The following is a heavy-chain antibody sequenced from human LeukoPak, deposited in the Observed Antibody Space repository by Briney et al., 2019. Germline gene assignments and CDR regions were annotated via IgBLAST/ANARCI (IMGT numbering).Heavy chain of an antibody. D-gene: IGHD3-22*01. CDR1: GYTFTGYY. Sequence: ASVKVSCKASGYTFTGYYMHWVRQSPGQGLEWMGWINPNSGGTNYAQKFQGRVTMTRDTSISTAYMELSRLRSDDTAVYYCAMGSGYYYGFDYWGEGTLVTVSS. J-gene: IGHJ4*02. V-gene: IGHV1-2*02. CDR3: AMGSGYYYGFDY. CDR2: INPNSGGT.